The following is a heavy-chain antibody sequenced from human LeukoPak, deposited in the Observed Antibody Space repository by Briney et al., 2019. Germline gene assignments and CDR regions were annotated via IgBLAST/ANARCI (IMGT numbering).Heavy chain of an antibody. Sequence: GRSLRLSCAASGFTFSSYGMHWVRQAPGKGLEWVAVIWYDGSNKYYADSVKGRFTISRDNSKSTLYLQMNSLRAEDTAVYYCARDSANWSYFDYWGQGTLVTVSS. CDR2: IWYDGSNK. CDR3: ARDSANWSYFDY. CDR1: GFTFSSYG. J-gene: IGHJ4*02. D-gene: IGHD7-27*01. V-gene: IGHV3-33*01.